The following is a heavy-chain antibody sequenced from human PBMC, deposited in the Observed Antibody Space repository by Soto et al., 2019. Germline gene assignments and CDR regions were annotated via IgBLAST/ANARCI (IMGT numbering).Heavy chain of an antibody. CDR3: ARDRLRYYGSVGDYYYYYGMDV. V-gene: IGHV3-48*02. Sequence: GGSLRLSCAASGFTFSSYSMNWVRQAPGKGLEWVSYISSSSSTIYYADSVKGRFTISRDNAKNSLYLQMNSLRDEDTAVYYCARDRLRYYGSVGDYYYYYGMDVWGQGTTVTVSS. CDR2: ISSSSSTI. D-gene: IGHD3-10*01. CDR1: GFTFSSYS. J-gene: IGHJ6*02.